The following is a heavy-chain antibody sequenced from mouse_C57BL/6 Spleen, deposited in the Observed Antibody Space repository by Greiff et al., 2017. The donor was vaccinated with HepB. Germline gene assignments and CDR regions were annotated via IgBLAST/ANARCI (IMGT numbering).Heavy chain of an antibody. CDR1: GYTFTDYY. Sequence: VQLQQSGPELVKPGASVKISCKASGYTFTDYYMNWVKQSHGKSLEWIGDINPNNGGTSYNQKFKGKATLTVDKSSSTAYMELRSLTSEDSAVYYCARVWGYDVVGYYYAMDYWGQGTSVTVSS. J-gene: IGHJ4*01. CDR2: INPNNGGT. CDR3: ARVWGYDVVGYYYAMDY. V-gene: IGHV1-26*01. D-gene: IGHD2-2*01.